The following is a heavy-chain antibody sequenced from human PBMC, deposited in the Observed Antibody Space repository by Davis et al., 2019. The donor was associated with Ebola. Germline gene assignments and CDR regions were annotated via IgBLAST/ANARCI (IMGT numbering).Heavy chain of an antibody. CDR3: ARDWYCTGGVCYTAGDY. J-gene: IGHJ4*02. Sequence: PGGSLRLSCAASGFTFSSYWMHWVRQAPGKGLVWVSRINSDGSSTTYADSVKGRFTISRDNAKNTLYLQMNSLRAEDTAVYYCARDWYCTGGVCYTAGDYWGQGTLVTVSS. CDR2: INSDGSST. D-gene: IGHD2-8*02. CDR1: GFTFSSYW. V-gene: IGHV3-74*01.